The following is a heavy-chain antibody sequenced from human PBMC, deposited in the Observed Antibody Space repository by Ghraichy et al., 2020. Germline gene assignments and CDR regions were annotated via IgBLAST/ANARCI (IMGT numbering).Heavy chain of an antibody. V-gene: IGHV3-21*01. Sequence: GGSLRLSCAASGFTFSSYSMNWVRQAPGKGLEWVSSISSSSSYIYYADSVKGRFTISRDNAKNSLYLQMNSLRAEDTAVYYCARALPIAHYDFWSGSHQQSTDSWGQGTLVTVSS. J-gene: IGHJ4*02. CDR1: GFTFSSYS. D-gene: IGHD3-3*01. CDR3: ARALPIAHYDFWSGSHQQSTDS. CDR2: ISSSSSYI.